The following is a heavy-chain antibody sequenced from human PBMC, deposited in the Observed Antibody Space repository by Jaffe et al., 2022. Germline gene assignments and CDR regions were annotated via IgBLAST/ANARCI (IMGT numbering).Heavy chain of an antibody. CDR3: ARGVPYGSGSYYNEFENWFDP. D-gene: IGHD3-10*01. V-gene: IGHV4-38-2*01. J-gene: IGHJ5*02. Sequence: QVQLQESGPGLVKPSETLSLTCAVSGYSISSGYYWGWIRQPPGKGLEWIGSIYHSGSTYYNPSLKSRVTISVDTSKNQFSLKLSSVTAADTAVYYCARGVPYGSGSYYNEFENWFDPWGQGTLVTVSS. CDR1: GYSISSGYY. CDR2: IYHSGST.